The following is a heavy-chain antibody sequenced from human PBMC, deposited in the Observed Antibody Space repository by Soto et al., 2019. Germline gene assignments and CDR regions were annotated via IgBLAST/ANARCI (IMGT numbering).Heavy chain of an antibody. J-gene: IGHJ6*02. V-gene: IGHV1-2*04. Sequence: ASVKVSCKASGYSFTDYHIHWVRQAPGQVLEWLGRINPKSGGTSTAQKFQGWVTMTTDTSISTASMELTRLTSDDTAIYYCARGDSTDCSNGVCSFFYNHDMDVWGQGTTVTV. CDR3: ARGDSTDCSNGVCSFFYNHDMDV. CDR2: INPKSGGT. CDR1: GYSFTDYH. D-gene: IGHD2-8*01.